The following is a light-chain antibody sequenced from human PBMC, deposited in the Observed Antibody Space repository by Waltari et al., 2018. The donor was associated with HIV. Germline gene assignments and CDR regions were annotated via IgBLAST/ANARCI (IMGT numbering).Light chain of an antibody. CDR1: SRAVRRYDL. J-gene: IGLJ2*01. Sequence: QSALTQPASVSGSPGQSITMSCPGPSRAVRRYDLFSWYQHFPGKAPKLIIFEVTQRPSGISTRFSGSKSGSTASLTISGLQAEDEADYFCCSYAGPHPLVFGGGTKLTVL. CDR2: EVT. CDR3: CSYAGPHPLV. V-gene: IGLV2-23*02.